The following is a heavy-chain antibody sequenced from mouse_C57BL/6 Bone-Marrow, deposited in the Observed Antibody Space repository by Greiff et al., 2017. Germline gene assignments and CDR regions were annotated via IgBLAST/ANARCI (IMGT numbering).Heavy chain of an antibody. CDR3: ARWGTVVAGRGVDY. CDR1: GYAFTNYL. J-gene: IGHJ2*01. D-gene: IGHD1-1*01. CDR2: INPGSGGT. V-gene: IGHV1-54*01. Sequence: VQGVESGAELVRPGTSVKVSCKASGYAFTNYLIEWVKQRPGQGLEWIGVINPGSGGTNYNEKLKGKATLTADKSSSTAYMQRSSRTAEDSAVDFCARWGTVVAGRGVDYWGQGTTLTVSS.